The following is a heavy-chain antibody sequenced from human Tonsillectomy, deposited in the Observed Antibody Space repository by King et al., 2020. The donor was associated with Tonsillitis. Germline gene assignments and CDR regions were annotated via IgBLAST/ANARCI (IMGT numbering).Heavy chain of an antibody. CDR1: GFTFDDYA. CDR2: ITWDGATT. D-gene: IGHD2-2*01. Sequence: EVQLVESGGVVVQPGGSLRLSCAASGFTFDDYAMHWVRQAPGKGLEWVSVITWDGATTHYADSVKGRFTISRDNSKNSLYLQMNSLTNEDTALYHCVKDTERSILWEVVRPPALNVWGQGTTVIVSS. J-gene: IGHJ6*02. V-gene: IGHV3-43D*03. CDR3: VKDTERSILWEVVRPPALNV.